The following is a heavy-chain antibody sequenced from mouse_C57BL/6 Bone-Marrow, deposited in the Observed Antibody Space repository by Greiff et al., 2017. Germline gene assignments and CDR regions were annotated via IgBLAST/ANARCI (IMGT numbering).Heavy chain of an antibody. Sequence: VQLQQSGPVLVKPGPSVKISCKASGFTFTDYYMHWVKQSHGKSLEWIGLVYPYNGGTSYNQKFKGKATFTVDTSSSTAYMELTSLTSEDSAVYYCARRHYGNSGVFAYWCQGTRVTVSA. CDR1: GFTFTDYY. D-gene: IGHD2-1*01. CDR2: VYPYNGGT. J-gene: IGHJ3*01. CDR3: ARRHYGNSGVFAY. V-gene: IGHV1-36*01.